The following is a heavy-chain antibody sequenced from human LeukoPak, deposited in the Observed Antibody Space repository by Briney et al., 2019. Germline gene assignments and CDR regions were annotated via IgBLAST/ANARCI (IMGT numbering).Heavy chain of an antibody. J-gene: IGHJ6*04. CDR1: GFTFSSYS. Sequence: GGSLRLSCAASGFTFSSYSMNWVRQAPGKGLEWVSSISSSSSYIYYADSVKGRFTISSDNAKNSLYLQMNSLRAEDTAVYYCARDYGSGKIGYYYGMDVWGKGTTVTVSS. D-gene: IGHD3-10*01. CDR2: ISSSSSYI. V-gene: IGHV3-21*01. CDR3: ARDYGSGKIGYYYGMDV.